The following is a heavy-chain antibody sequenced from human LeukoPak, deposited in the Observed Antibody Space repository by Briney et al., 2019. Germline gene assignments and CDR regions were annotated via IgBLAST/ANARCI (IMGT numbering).Heavy chain of an antibody. D-gene: IGHD2-2*01. J-gene: IGHJ4*02. V-gene: IGHV3-23*01. CDR3: ANDIVVVPAARGPRDYFDY. CDR2: ISGSGGST. Sequence: GGSLRLSCASSGFTFRIYAMSWVGQAPGKGLEWGSAISGSGGSTYYADSVKGRFTISRGNSKNTLYLQMNSLIAEDTAVYYCANDIVVVPAARGPRDYFDYWGQGTLLTVSS. CDR1: GFTFRIYA.